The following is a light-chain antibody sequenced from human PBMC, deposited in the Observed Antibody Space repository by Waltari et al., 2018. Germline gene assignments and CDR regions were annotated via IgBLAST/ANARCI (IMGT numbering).Light chain of an antibody. J-gene: IGKJ1*01. Sequence: DIKMTQPTSYMSAYVGDKVIMTCRASQDISSWLAWCQQKPGKAPKLLMYSASSLQSGVPSRISGSGSGTDYTLTISGLQPEDFATYYCQQSYNVPRTFGQGTKVEIK. CDR3: QQSYNVPRT. CDR2: SAS. V-gene: IGKV1-12*01. CDR1: QDISSW.